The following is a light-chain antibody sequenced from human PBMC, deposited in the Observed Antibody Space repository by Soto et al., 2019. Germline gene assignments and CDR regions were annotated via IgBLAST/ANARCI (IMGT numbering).Light chain of an antibody. Sequence: DIQMTQSPYTLSPSVGDRVSINCRASQSISGWLAWYQQKPGKAPKLLIYDDSSLESGVPSRFSGSGSGTEFSVTSSRLHPDDFETCYGQQYNSYSVNAFGQGTKLEIK. V-gene: IGKV1-5*01. CDR3: QQYNSYSVNA. CDR1: QSISGW. J-gene: IGKJ2*01. CDR2: DDS.